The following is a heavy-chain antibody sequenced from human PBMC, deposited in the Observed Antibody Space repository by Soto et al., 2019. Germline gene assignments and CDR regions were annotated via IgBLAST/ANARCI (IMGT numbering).Heavy chain of an antibody. CDR1: GFTFSSYS. D-gene: IGHD1-26*01. CDR2: ISSSSSTI. CDR3: ARDLEVVGGSYYEGPDIEDQNWFDP. Sequence: PGGSLRLSCAASGFTFSSYSMNWVRQAPGKGLEWVSYISSSSSTIYYADSVKGRFTISRDNAKNSLYLQMNSLRDEDTAVYYCARDLEVVGGSYYEGPDIEDQNWFDPWGQGTLVTVSS. J-gene: IGHJ5*02. V-gene: IGHV3-48*02.